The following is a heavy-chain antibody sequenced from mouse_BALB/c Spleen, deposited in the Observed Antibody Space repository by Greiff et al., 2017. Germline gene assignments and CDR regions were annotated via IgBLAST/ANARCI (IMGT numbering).Heavy chain of an antibody. CDR3: NVRPAMDY. V-gene: IGHV14-4*02. J-gene: IGHJ4*01. CDR2: IDPENGDT. D-gene: IGHD2-12*01. CDR1: GFNINDYY. Sequence: VQLKQSGAELVRPGASVKLSCTASGFNINDYYMHWVKQRPEQGLEWIGWIDPENGDTEYAPKFQGKATMTADTSSNTAYLQLSSLTSEDTAVYYCNVRPAMDYWGQGTSVTVSS.